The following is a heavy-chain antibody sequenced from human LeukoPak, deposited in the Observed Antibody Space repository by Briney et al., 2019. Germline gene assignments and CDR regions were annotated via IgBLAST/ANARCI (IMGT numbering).Heavy chain of an antibody. CDR3: AREGRYYYDSSGYSDAFDY. CDR1: GFTFSSYR. J-gene: IGHJ4*02. Sequence: PGGSLRLSCAASGFTFSSYRMNWVRQAPGKGLEWVSSISSRSSYIYYADSLKGRFTISRDNAKNSLYLQMNSLRAEDTALYYCAREGRYYYDSSGYSDAFDYWGQGTLVTVSS. V-gene: IGHV3-21*04. D-gene: IGHD3-22*01. CDR2: ISSRSSYI.